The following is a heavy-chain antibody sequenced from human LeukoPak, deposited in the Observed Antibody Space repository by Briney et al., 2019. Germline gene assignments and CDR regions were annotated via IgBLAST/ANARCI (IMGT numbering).Heavy chain of an antibody. V-gene: IGHV1-69*05. CDR2: IIPIFGTA. Sequence: GSSVKVSCKASGGTFSSYAISWVRQAPGQGLEWMGGIIPIFGTANYAQKFQGRVTITTDKSTSTAYMELSSLRSEDTAVYYCATPRSPDWYFDLWGRGTLVTVSS. J-gene: IGHJ2*01. CDR3: ATPRSPDWYFDL. CDR1: GGTFSSYA.